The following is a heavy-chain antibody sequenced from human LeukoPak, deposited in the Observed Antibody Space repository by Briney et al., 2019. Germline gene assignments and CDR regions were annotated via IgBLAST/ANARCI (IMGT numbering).Heavy chain of an antibody. V-gene: IGHV3-21*01. Sequence: GGSLRLSCAASGFTFRAYEMNWVRQAPGKGLEWVSCITTSSSYIYDADSVKGRFTISRDNAKNSLYLQMNSLRAEDTGVYYCARQEYSTFDYWGQGTLVTVSS. CDR3: ARQEYSTFDY. CDR2: ITTSSSYI. J-gene: IGHJ4*02. D-gene: IGHD2/OR15-2a*01. CDR1: GFTFRAYE.